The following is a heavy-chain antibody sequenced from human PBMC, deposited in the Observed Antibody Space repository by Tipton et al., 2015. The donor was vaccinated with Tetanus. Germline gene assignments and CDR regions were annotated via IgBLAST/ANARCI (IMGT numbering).Heavy chain of an antibody. J-gene: IGHJ4*02. CDR2: ISSGSSII. Sequence: SLRLSCVGSGFNFSTNSMNWVRQAPGKGLEWIAYISSGSSIIFYADAVKGRFTISRDNAKNSLFLEMNTLRADDTAVYYCVSGAALDYWGQGTLMTVAS. CDR3: VSGAALDY. CDR1: GFNFSTNS. V-gene: IGHV3-48*01. D-gene: IGHD6-25*01.